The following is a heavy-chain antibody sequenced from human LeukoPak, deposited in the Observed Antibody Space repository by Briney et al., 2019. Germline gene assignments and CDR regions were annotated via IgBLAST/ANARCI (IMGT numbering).Heavy chain of an antibody. CDR2: IYYSGST. Sequence: SETLSLTCTVSGGSISSYYWSWIRQPPGKGLEWIGNIYYSGSTNYNPSLKSRVTISIDTSKNQFSLELSSVTATDTAIYYCARQGGGGRAFDIWGQGTMVTVSS. CDR3: ARQGGGGRAFDI. D-gene: IGHD1-26*01. J-gene: IGHJ3*02. V-gene: IGHV4-59*08. CDR1: GGSISSYY.